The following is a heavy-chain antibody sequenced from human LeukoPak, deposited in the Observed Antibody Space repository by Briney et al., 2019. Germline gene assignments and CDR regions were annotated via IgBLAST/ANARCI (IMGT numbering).Heavy chain of an antibody. CDR1: GYSFTSYW. V-gene: IGHV5-51*01. CDR3: ARGYYDFWSGYYDYYYYYYMDV. CDR2: IYPGDSDS. D-gene: IGHD3-3*01. J-gene: IGHJ6*03. Sequence: GESLKISCKGSGYSFTSYWIGWVRQMPGKGLEWMGIIYPGDSDSRYSPSFQGQVTISADKSISTAYLQWSSLKASDTAMYYCARGYYDFWSGYYDYYYYYYMDVWGKGTTVTVSS.